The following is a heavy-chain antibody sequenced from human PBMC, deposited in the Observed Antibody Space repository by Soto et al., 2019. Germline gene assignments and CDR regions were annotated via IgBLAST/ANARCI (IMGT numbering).Heavy chain of an antibody. CDR2: TWYDGSNK. D-gene: IGHD4-17*01. CDR3: ARDLGTTTVIVPGY. V-gene: IGHV3-33*01. Sequence: QVQLVESGGGVVQPGRSLRLSCAASGFTFNSYNMHWVRQAPGRGLEWVAVTWYDGSNKYNADAVKGRFTISRDNSKNTLYLQMNSLRAEDTALYYCARDLGTTTVIVPGYCGHGTLVTVSS. J-gene: IGHJ4*01. CDR1: GFTFNSYN.